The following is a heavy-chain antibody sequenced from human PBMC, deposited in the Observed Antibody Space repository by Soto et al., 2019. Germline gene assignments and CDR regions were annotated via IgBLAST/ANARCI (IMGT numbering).Heavy chain of an antibody. CDR1: GHTLTELS. CDR3: ATDPLLDSSVNWFHP. CDR2: FDPEDGET. D-gene: IGHD6-25*01. J-gene: IGHJ5*02. Sequence: SGKVGSEVSGHTLTELSMHWVRQAPGKGLEWRGGFDPEDGETICAQTFQGRVTMTEDTSTDTAYMELSSLRSEDTAVYYCATDPLLDSSVNWFHPWRQGTLVAVSS. V-gene: IGHV1-24*01.